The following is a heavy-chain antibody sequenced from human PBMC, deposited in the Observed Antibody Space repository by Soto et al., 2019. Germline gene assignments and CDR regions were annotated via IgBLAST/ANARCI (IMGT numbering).Heavy chain of an antibody. Sequence: APVQVTSMASRLTVESTSSGRLQLATGQGLEWMGWINVYNGNTKYAQQLQGRVTLTTDTSTSTAYMDLRSLRSDDTPVHYCARISSVRSGWLPDYWGQGNTVTVS. CDR2: INVYNGNT. J-gene: IGHJ4*02. D-gene: IGHD6-19*01. CDR3: ARISSVRSGWLPDY. CDR1: RLTVESTS. V-gene: IGHV1-18*04.